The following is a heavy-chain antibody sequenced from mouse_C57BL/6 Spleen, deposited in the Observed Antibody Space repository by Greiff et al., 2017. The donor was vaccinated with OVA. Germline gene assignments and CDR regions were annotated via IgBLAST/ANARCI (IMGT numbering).Heavy chain of an antibody. CDR3: TRGYDYDVDY. CDR1: GYTFTDYE. CDR2: IDPETGGT. Sequence: VQLQQSGAELVRPGASVTLSCKASGYTFTDYEMHWVKQTPVHGLEWIGAIDPETGGTAYNQKFKGKAILTADKSSSTAYMELRSLTSEDSAVYYCTRGYDYDVDYWGQGTTRTVSS. D-gene: IGHD2-4*01. J-gene: IGHJ2*01. V-gene: IGHV1-15*01.